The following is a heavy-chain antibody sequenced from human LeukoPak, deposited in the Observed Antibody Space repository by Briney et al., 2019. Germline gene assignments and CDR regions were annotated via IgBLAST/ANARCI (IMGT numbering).Heavy chain of an antibody. J-gene: IGHJ4*02. Sequence: PSETLSLTCAAYGGSFSGYYWSWIRQPPGKGLEWIGEINHSGSTNYNPSLKSRVTISVDTSKNQFSLKLSSVTAADTAVYYCARGDSSVGLNYWGQGTLVTVSS. CDR1: GGSFSGYY. CDR2: INHSGST. CDR3: ARGDSSVGLNY. D-gene: IGHD1-26*01. V-gene: IGHV4-34*01.